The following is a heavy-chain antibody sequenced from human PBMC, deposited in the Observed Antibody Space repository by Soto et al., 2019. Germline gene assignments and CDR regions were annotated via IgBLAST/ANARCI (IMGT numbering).Heavy chain of an antibody. CDR1: RYIFTNYG. J-gene: IGHJ6*02. Sequence: QVQLVQSGVEVREPGASVKVSCKAVRYIFTNYGVSWVRQAPGQGLEWMGWITTYNGNTEDAQKFQGRVTMTTDASPSTAYMDLGSLRSDDTAIYYCARALTGYGMDVWGQGTTMTVSS. V-gene: IGHV1-18*01. CDR2: ITTYNGNT. CDR3: ARALTGYGMDV.